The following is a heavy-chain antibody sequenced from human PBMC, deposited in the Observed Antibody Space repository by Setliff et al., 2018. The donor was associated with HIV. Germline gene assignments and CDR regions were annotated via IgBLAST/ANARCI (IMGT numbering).Heavy chain of an antibody. CDR2: IYPGDSDT. D-gene: IGHD2-21*01. V-gene: IGHV5-51*01. Sequence: PGESLKISCKASGYSFTTNWIGWVRQMPGKGLEWMGIIYPGDSDTRYSPSFQGQVTISADKSISTAYLQWSSLKASGTAMYYCARRLNAVGFGDYEGYFDVWGRGTQVTVSS. CDR1: GYSFTTNW. CDR3: ARRLNAVGFGDYEGYFDV. J-gene: IGHJ2*01.